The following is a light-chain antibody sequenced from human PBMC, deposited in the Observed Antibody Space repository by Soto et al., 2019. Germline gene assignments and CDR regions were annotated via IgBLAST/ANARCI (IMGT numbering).Light chain of an antibody. J-gene: IGKJ5*01. V-gene: IGKV3-11*01. CDR3: QHRSDWPG. CDR1: QSVSSN. CDR2: GAS. Sequence: EIVLTQSPATLSLSPGERATLSCRASQSVSSNLAWYQQKPGQAPRLLIYGASTRATGIPARFSGSGSGTEFTLTISSLEPEDFAVYYCQHRSDWPGFGQGTRLEIK.